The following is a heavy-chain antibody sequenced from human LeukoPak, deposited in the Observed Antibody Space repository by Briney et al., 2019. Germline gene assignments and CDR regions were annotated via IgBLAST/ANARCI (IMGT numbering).Heavy chain of an antibody. Sequence: AASVKVSCKASGYTFTGYFIHWVRQAPGQGLEWMGWLNPNSGGTNYAQKFQGRVTMTRDTSISTAYMQLASLTSDGTALYYCASQGSDGSENVNWFDPWGQGTLVTVSS. V-gene: IGHV1-2*02. CDR3: ASQGSDGSENVNWFDP. J-gene: IGHJ5*02. D-gene: IGHD6-25*01. CDR1: GYTFTGYF. CDR2: LNPNSGGT.